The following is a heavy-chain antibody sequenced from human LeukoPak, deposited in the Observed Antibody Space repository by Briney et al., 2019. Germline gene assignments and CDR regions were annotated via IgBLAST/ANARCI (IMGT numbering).Heavy chain of an antibody. CDR1: GYTFTAYY. J-gene: IGHJ4*02. V-gene: IGHV1-2*02. Sequence: ASVKVSCKASGYTFTAYYIHWVRQAPGQGLEWMGWINPYSGGTYYAQKFQGRVTMTRDMSITTAYMELTSLKSDDMAVYYCARIGWFGEFHFDYWGQGTLVTVSS. CDR2: INPYSGGT. D-gene: IGHD3-10*01. CDR3: ARIGWFGEFHFDY.